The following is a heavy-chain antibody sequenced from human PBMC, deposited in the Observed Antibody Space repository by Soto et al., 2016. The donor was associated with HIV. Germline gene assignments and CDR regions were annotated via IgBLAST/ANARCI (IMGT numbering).Heavy chain of an antibody. V-gene: IGHV3-66*01. CDR3: ARGGEYYDVLTGY. Sequence: EVQLVESGGGLVQPGGSLRLSCAASEFIVSSNYMNWVRQAPGQGLEWVSIIYSGGDTNYADSVKGRFTISRDNSKNTLYLQMNSLRAEDTAVYYCARGGEYYDVLTGYWGQGTLVTVSS. CDR2: IYSGGDT. D-gene: IGHD3-9*01. J-gene: IGHJ4*02. CDR1: EFIVSSNY.